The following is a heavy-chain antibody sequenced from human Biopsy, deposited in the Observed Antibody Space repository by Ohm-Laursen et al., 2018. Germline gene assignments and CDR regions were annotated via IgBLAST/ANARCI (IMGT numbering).Heavy chain of an antibody. Sequence: SSVKVSCKASGGTFINYAISWVRQAPGQGLEWMGGIIPMFGTANYAQMFQGRVTISADESTSTSYMELSSLRSADTAVYFCARNTGWYGDLYYFDYWGQGTLVTVSS. CDR2: IIPMFGTA. J-gene: IGHJ4*02. CDR3: ARNTGWYGDLYYFDY. V-gene: IGHV1-69*01. CDR1: GGTFINYA. D-gene: IGHD6-19*01.